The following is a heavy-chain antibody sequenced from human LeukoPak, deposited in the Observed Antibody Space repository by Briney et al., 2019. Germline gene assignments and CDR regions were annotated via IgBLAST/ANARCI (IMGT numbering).Heavy chain of an antibody. CDR2: ISSSGSTI. J-gene: IGHJ2*01. Sequence: GGTLRLSCTASGFTFDVYGTSWFRQAPGKGLEWVSYISSSGSTIYYADSVKGRFTISRDNAKNSLYLQMNSLRAEDTAVYYCARVGSGYYRYFDLWGRGTLVTVSS. CDR1: GFTFDVYG. CDR3: ARVGSGYYRYFDL. V-gene: IGHV3-48*03. D-gene: IGHD3-3*01.